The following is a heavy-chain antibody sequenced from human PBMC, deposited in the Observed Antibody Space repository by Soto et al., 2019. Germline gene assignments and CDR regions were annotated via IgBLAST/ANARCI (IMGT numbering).Heavy chain of an antibody. CDR1: GFTFSDYG. Sequence: PGGSLRLSCAASGFTFSDYGMHWVRQAPGKGLEWVAVIVYDGSNKYNADSVKGRFTISRDNSKNTLYLQMNSLRPEDTAVYYCAKDRGKEGMDVCGQGTTVTGFS. D-gene: IGHD3-10*01. V-gene: IGHV3-30*18. CDR3: AKDRGKEGMDV. CDR2: IVYDGSNK. J-gene: IGHJ6*02.